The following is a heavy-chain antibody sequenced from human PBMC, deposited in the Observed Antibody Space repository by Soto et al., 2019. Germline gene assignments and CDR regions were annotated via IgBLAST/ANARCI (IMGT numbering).Heavy chain of an antibody. CDR3: AKARYCSSTSCYGPYWYFDL. V-gene: IGHV3-23*01. J-gene: IGHJ2*01. Sequence: VQLLESGGGLVQPGGSLRLSCAASGFTFSSYAMSWVRQAPGKGLEWVSAISGSGGSTYYADSVKGRFTISRDNSKNTLYLQMNSLRAEDTAVYYCAKARYCSSTSCYGPYWYFDLWGRGTLVTVSS. CDR1: GFTFSSYA. CDR2: ISGSGGST. D-gene: IGHD2-2*01.